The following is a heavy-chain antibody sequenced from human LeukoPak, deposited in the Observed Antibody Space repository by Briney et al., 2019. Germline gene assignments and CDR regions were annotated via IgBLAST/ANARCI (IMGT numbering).Heavy chain of an antibody. J-gene: IGHJ5*02. Sequence: SETLSLTCTVSGGSISSHYWSWIRQPPGKGLEWIGYIYYSGSTNYNPSLKSRVTISVDTSKNQFSLKLSSVTAADTAVYYCARGYYDFWSGYLGGDLWFDPWGQGTLVTVSS. V-gene: IGHV4-59*11. CDR2: IYYSGST. D-gene: IGHD3-3*01. CDR3: ARGYYDFWSGYLGGDLWFDP. CDR1: GGSISSHY.